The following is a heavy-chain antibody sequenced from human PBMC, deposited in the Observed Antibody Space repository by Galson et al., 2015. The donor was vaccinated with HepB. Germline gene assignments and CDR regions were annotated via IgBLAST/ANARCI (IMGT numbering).Heavy chain of an antibody. Sequence: SLRLSCAASGFTFSSYAMHWVRQAPGKGLEWVAVISYDGSNKYYADSVKGRFTISRDNSKNTLYLQMNSLRAEDTAVYYCAREYQLLWENWFDPWGQGTLVTVSS. D-gene: IGHD2-2*01. CDR3: AREYQLLWENWFDP. J-gene: IGHJ5*02. CDR2: ISYDGSNK. V-gene: IGHV3-30*04. CDR1: GFTFSSYA.